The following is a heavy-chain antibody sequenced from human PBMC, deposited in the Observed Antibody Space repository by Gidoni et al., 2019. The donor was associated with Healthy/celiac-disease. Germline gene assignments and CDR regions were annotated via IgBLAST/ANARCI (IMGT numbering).Heavy chain of an antibody. CDR3: AKENDDYGGNGQGFDY. CDR2: TSSSGGST. D-gene: IGHD4-17*01. Sequence: EVQLLEYGGGLVQPEGSMRLSCAASGLTFSSYAMRWVRQAPGKGLVWVSATSSSGGSTYYADSVKGRFTISRDNSKTTLYLQRNSPRAEDTAVYYWAKENDDYGGNGQGFDYWGQGTLVTVSS. CDR1: GLTFSSYA. J-gene: IGHJ4*02. V-gene: IGHV3-23*01.